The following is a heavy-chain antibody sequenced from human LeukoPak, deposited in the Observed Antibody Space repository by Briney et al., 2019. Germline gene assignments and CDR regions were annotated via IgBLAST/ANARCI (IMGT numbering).Heavy chain of an antibody. CDR2: ISSSGSTI. CDR3: ARVYYDFWSGYYYYYYMDV. D-gene: IGHD3-3*01. Sequence: GGSLRLSCAASGFTFSDYYMSWIRQAPGKGLEWVSYISSSGSTIYYADSVKGRFTISRDNAKNSLYLQMNSLRAEDTAVYYCARVYYDFWSGYYYYYYMDVWGKGTTVTVSS. J-gene: IGHJ6*03. V-gene: IGHV3-11*04. CDR1: GFTFSDYY.